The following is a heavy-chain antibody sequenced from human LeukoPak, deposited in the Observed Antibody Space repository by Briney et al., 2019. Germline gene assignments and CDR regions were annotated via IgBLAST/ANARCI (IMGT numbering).Heavy chain of an antibody. J-gene: IGHJ5*02. CDR3: AKDPPALLRFLGDRPRDP. D-gene: IGHD3-3*01. Sequence: GSLRLSCAASGFTFSSYAMSWVRQAPGKGLEWVSAISGSGGSTYYADSVKGRFTISRDNSKNTLYLQMNSLRAEDTAVYYCAKDPPALLRFLGDRPRDPWGQGTLVTVSS. V-gene: IGHV3-23*01. CDR1: GFTFSSYA. CDR2: ISGSGGST.